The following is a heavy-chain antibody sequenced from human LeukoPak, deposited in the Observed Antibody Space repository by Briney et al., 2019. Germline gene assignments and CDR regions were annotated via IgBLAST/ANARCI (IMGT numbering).Heavy chain of an antibody. V-gene: IGHV1-24*01. CDR1: GYTLTELS. D-gene: IGHD3-10*01. CDR3: ATDLRQYYGSGSYSSSAYYYYGMDV. CDR2: FDPEDGET. Sequence: ASVKVSCKVSGYTLTELSMHWVRQALGKGLEWMGGFDPEDGETIYAQKFQGRVTMTEDTSTDTAYMELSSLRSEDTAVYYCATDLRQYYGSGSYSSSAYYYYGMDVWGQGTTVTVSS. J-gene: IGHJ6*02.